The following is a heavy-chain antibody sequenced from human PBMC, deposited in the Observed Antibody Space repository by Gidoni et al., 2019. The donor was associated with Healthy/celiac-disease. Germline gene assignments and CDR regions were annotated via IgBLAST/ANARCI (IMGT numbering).Heavy chain of an antibody. CDR1: GFTFSDYS. CDR2: VSSSGSTV. V-gene: IGHV3-11*01. CDR3: ERGAVWFRATYGMDV. Sequence: QVQLVESGGGLVKPGGSLRLSCAASGFTFSDYSMSWIRQAPGKGLEWVSCVSSSGSTVCYTDSVEGGYTISSDNGKNSLYLQMNSMKSEGTAVYDGERGAVWFRATYGMDVWGQGTTVTVSS. D-gene: IGHD3-10*01. J-gene: IGHJ6*02.